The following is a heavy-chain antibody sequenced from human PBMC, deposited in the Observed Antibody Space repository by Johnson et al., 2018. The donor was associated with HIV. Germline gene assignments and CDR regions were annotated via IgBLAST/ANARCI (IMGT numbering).Heavy chain of an antibody. V-gene: IGHV3-20*04. CDR1: GFTFDESD. Sequence: EVQLVESGGGLVRPGESLGLSCAASGFTFDESDMTWVRQTPGKGLALVSTLNWDGGSTGYPDSVKGRFTISRDHANNSLYLEINSLRDEDTALYYCARCTYYYDLSGYLTRPRAFDMWGQGTLVTVSS. CDR2: LNWDGGST. D-gene: IGHD3-22*01. CDR3: ARCTYYYDLSGYLTRPRAFDM. J-gene: IGHJ3*02.